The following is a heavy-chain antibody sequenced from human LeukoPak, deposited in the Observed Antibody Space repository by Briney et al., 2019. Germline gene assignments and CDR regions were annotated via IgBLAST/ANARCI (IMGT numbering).Heavy chain of an antibody. J-gene: IGHJ4*02. CDR2: IWYDGSYK. CDR3: ARDFCSGGSCYYFDY. Sequence: PGGSLRLSCAASAFTFSSYGMHWVRQAPGKGLEWVAVIWYDGSYKYYADSVKGRFTISRDNSKNTLYLQMNSLRAEDTAVYTCARDFCSGGSCYYFDYWGQRTLVTVSS. CDR1: AFTFSSYG. V-gene: IGHV3-33*01. D-gene: IGHD2-15*01.